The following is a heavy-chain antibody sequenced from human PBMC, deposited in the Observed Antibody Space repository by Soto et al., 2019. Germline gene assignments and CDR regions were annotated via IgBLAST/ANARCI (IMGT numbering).Heavy chain of an antibody. CDR2: ISYDGSNK. CDR1: GFTFSSYA. CDR3: ARVVRVVIRAGGMDV. D-gene: IGHD3-10*01. V-gene: IGHV3-30-3*01. Sequence: QVQLVESGGGVVQPGRSLRLSCAASGFTFSSYAMHWVRQAPGKGLEWVAVISYDGSNKYYADSVKGRFTISRDNSKNTLYLQMNSLRAEDTAVYYCARVVRVVIRAGGMDVWCQGTTVTVSS. J-gene: IGHJ6*02.